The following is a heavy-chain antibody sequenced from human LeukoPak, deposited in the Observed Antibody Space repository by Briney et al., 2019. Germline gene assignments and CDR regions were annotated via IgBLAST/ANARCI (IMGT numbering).Heavy chain of an antibody. D-gene: IGHD6-13*01. CDR3: ARRQLNSSSWYR. Sequence: SETLSLTCTVSGGSISSYYWSWIRQPPGKGLEWIGYIYYSGSTNYNPSLKSRVTISVDTSKNQFSLKLSSVTAADTAVYYCARRQLNSSSWYRWGQGTLVTVSS. J-gene: IGHJ4*02. CDR2: IYYSGST. V-gene: IGHV4-59*01. CDR1: GGSISSYY.